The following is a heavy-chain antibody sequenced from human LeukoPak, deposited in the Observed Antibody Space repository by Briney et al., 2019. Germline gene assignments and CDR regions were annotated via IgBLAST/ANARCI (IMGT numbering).Heavy chain of an antibody. D-gene: IGHD6-19*01. V-gene: IGHV3-53*04. CDR2: IYSGGST. Sequence: AGGSLRLSCAASGFTVSRNYMSWVRQAPGKGLEWVSVIYSGGSTYYADSVKGRFTISRHISQNTLYLQMNSLRAEDTAVYYCARVRLGSGWSLFDFWGQGTLVTVSS. CDR3: ARVRLGSGWSLFDF. J-gene: IGHJ4*02. CDR1: GFTVSRNY.